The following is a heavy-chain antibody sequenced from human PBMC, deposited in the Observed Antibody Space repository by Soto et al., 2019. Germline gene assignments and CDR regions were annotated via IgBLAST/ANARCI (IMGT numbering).Heavy chain of an antibody. D-gene: IGHD4-17*01. J-gene: IGHJ3*01. CDR1: GFTFSNYA. CDR3: GKDPNGDYVGAFDF. V-gene: IGHV3-23*01. CDR2: ISGSGAIT. Sequence: EVHLLNSGGGLVQPGGSLRLSCAASGFTFSNYAMTWVRQAPGKGLEWVSSISGSGAITYYADSVRGRFTISRDNSNDMLFLHTNSLRVDDTAVYFCGKDPNGDYVGAFDFWGQGTMVTVSS.